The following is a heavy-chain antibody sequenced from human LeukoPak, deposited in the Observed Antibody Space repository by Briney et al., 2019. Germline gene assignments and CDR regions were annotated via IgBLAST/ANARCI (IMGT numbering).Heavy chain of an antibody. D-gene: IGHD5-18*01. Sequence: ASVTVSCKASGYTFTGYYMHWLRQAPGQGLEWMGWINPNSGGTNYAQKFQGWVTMTRDTSISTAYMELSRLRSDDTAVCYCARTFPAGYSYGHPFDYWGQGTLVTVSS. CDR3: ARTFPAGYSYGHPFDY. CDR1: GYTFTGYY. CDR2: INPNSGGT. J-gene: IGHJ4*02. V-gene: IGHV1-2*04.